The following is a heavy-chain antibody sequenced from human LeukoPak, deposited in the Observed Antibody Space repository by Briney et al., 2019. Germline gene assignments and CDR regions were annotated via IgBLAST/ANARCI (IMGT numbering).Heavy chain of an antibody. J-gene: IGHJ5*02. V-gene: IGHV3-48*02. CDR3: ARTVIAVAANWFDP. CDR2: ISSSSSTI. CDR1: GLTFSSYS. Sequence: PGGSLRLSCAASGLTFSSYSMNWVRQAPGKGLEWVSYISSSSSTISYADSVKGRFTISRDNAKNSLYLQMNSLRDEDTAVYYCARTVIAVAANWFDPWGQGTLVTVSS. D-gene: IGHD6-19*01.